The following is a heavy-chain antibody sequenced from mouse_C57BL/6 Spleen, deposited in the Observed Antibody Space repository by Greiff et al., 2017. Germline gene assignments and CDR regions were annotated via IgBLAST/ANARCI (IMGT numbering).Heavy chain of an antibody. D-gene: IGHD1-1*01. J-gene: IGHJ2*01. CDR1: GFTFSSYA. Sequence: EVQLVESGGGLVKPGGSLKLSCAASGFTFSSYAMSWVRQTPEKRLEWVATISDGGSYTYYPDNVKGRFTISRDNAKNNLYLQMSHLKSEDTAMYYCAREGYYNGSSYLDYWGQGTTLTVSS. CDR2: ISDGGSYT. CDR3: AREGYYNGSSYLDY. V-gene: IGHV5-4*01.